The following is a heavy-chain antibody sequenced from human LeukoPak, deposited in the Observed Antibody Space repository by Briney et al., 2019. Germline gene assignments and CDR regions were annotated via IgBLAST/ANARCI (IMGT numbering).Heavy chain of an antibody. CDR3: VREGARWFFDY. D-gene: IGHD4-23*01. CDR2: IDSSGRTI. CDR1: GFTLVSYE. V-gene: IGHV3-48*03. Sequence: GGSLRLSCAASGFTLVSYEMNWVRQAPGKGPEWVSYIDSSGRTIKYADSVRGRFTISRDNAKNSVNLQMNSLRAEDTAVYYCVREGARWFFDYWGQGTLVTVSS. J-gene: IGHJ4*02.